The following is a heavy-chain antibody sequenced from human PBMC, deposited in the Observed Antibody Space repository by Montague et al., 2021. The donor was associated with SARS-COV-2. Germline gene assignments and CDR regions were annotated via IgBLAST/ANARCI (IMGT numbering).Heavy chain of an antibody. J-gene: IGHJ4*02. Sequence: SETLSLTCTVSGGSISSYHHYWGWIRQPPGKGLEWIGAMYYSGSTWLKPSLKSRVTISVDTSKNQLSLNLGSVTAADTAVYFCGRVILSATSNPLDCWGPGTLVTVSS. CDR3: GRVILSATSNPLDC. CDR1: GGSISSYHHY. V-gene: IGHV4-39*07. CDR2: MYYSGST. D-gene: IGHD2-15*01.